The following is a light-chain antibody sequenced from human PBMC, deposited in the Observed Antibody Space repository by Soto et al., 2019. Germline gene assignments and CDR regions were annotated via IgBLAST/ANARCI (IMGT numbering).Light chain of an antibody. CDR3: LLFYSFAAV. CDR1: TGTVTSGHY. V-gene: IGLV7-46*01. J-gene: IGLJ3*02. CDR2: DTS. Sequence: AVVTQEPSLTVSPGGTVTLTCGSSTGTVTSGHYPYWFQQKPGQAPRTLIYDTSNRHSWAPARFSGSLLGGKAALTLSGALPEDECDYYCLLFYSFAAVFGGGT.